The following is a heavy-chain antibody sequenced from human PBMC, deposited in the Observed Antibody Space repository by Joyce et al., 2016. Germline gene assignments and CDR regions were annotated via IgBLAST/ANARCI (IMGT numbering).Heavy chain of an antibody. CDR2: ISYDGNNK. Sequence: QVQLVESGGGVVQPGRSLRLSCAASGFTFGGYALHWVRQAPGKGLQLVAGISYDGNNKYYADSVKGRFTLSRDNSKTTLYLQMNSLRTEDTAIYFCARGKGITVVTPRGGSFFDHWGQGTLVTVSS. V-gene: IGHV3-30-3*01. CDR3: ARGKGITVVTPRGGSFFDH. CDR1: GFTFGGYA. D-gene: IGHD4-23*01. J-gene: IGHJ4*02.